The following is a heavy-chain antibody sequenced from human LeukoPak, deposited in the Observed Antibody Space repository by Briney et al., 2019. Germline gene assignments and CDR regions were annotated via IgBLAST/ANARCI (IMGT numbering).Heavy chain of an antibody. Sequence: SQTLSLTCAISGDSVSSNSTAWNWIRLSPSRGLEWLGRTYYRSKWYYDYAVSVKSRITINPDTSKNLFSLQLNSVTPDDTAVYYCARGGGEFDPWGLGTLVTVSS. CDR3: ARGGGEFDP. D-gene: IGHD2-21*01. J-gene: IGHJ5*02. CDR2: TYYRSKWYY. CDR1: GDSVSSNSTA. V-gene: IGHV6-1*01.